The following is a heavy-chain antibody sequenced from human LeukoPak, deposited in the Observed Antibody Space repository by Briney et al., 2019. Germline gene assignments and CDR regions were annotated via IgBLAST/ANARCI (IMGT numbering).Heavy chain of an antibody. CDR3: ARYVLSVAGTSL. CDR1: GGXISSSSYY. V-gene: IGHV4-39*01. CDR2: IYYSGST. J-gene: IGHJ4*02. D-gene: IGHD6-19*01. Sequence: SETLSLTCTVSGGXISSSSYYWGWIRQPPGQRLEWTGTIYYSGSTYYNPSLKSRVTISVDTSKNQFSLKLSSVTAADTAVYYCARYVLSVAGTSLWGQGTLVTVSS.